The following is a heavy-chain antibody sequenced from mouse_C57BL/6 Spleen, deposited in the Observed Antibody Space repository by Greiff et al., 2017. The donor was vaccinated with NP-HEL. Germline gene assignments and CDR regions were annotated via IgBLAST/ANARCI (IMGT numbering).Heavy chain of an antibody. V-gene: IGHV1-22*01. CDR3: ARSIYYGNYVDY. J-gene: IGHJ2*01. Sequence: EVQLQQSGPELVKPGASVKMSCKASGYTFTDYNMHWVKQSHGKSLEWIGYINPNNGGTSYNQKFKGKATLTVNKSSSTAYMELRSLTSEDSAVYYCARSIYYGNYVDYWGQGTTLTVSS. CDR2: INPNNGGT. CDR1: GYTFTDYN. D-gene: IGHD2-1*01.